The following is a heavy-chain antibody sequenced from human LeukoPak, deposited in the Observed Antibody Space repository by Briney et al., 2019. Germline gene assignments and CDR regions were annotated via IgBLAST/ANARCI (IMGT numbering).Heavy chain of an antibody. CDR1: GFTFSSYA. D-gene: IGHD1-1*01. V-gene: IGHV3-23*01. Sequence: GGSLRLSCAASGFTFSSYAMSWVRQAPGKGLEWVSAISGSGGSTYYADSVKGRFTISRDNSRNTLYLQMNSLRAEDTAVYYCAKSHNFELGQSGDYWGQGTLVTVSS. J-gene: IGHJ4*02. CDR2: ISGSGGST. CDR3: AKSHNFELGQSGDY.